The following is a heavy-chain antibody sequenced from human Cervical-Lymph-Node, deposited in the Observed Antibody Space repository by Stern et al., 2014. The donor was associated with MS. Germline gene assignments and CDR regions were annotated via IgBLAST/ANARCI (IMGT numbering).Heavy chain of an antibody. CDR2: ITWNSVSV. CDR3: AKGSGGSGYYPVALDY. V-gene: IGHV3-9*01. Sequence: EVQLVESGGCLVQPGRSLRLSCAASGFTFADYAMHWVRQAPGQGLEWVSGITWNSVSVGYADSVKGRFTISRDNAKNSLYLQMNSLRGDDTALYYCAKGSGGSGYYPVALDYWGQGTLVTVSS. J-gene: IGHJ4*02. D-gene: IGHD3-3*01. CDR1: GFTFADYA.